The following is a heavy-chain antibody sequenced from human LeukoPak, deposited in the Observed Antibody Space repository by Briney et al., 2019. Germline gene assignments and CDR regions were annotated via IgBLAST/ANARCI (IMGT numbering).Heavy chain of an antibody. CDR1: GASISTDY. CDR3: ARARGGATSQDDY. V-gene: IGHV4-59*12. Sequence: SETLSLTCTVSGASISTDYWSWIRQPPGKGLEWIAYFFYSGSTAYNPSLKSRVSISVDTSKNQFSLKLSSVTAADTAVYYCARARGGATSQDDYWGQGTLVTVSS. J-gene: IGHJ4*02. CDR2: FFYSGST. D-gene: IGHD1-26*01.